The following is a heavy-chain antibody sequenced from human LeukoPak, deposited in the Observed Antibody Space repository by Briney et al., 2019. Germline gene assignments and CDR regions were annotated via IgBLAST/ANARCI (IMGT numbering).Heavy chain of an antibody. CDR3: ARHVRGSYKSFDY. V-gene: IGHV4-59*08. D-gene: IGHD1-26*01. Sequence: SETLSLTCTVSGGSISSYYWSWIRQPPGKGLEWIGYIYYSGSTNYNPSLKSRVTISVDTSKNQFSLKLSSVTAADTAVYYCARHVRGSYKSFDYWGQGTLVTVSS. J-gene: IGHJ4*02. CDR2: IYYSGST. CDR1: GGSISSYY.